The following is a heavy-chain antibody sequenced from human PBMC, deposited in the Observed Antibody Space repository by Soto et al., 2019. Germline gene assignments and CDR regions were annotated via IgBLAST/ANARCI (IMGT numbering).Heavy chain of an antibody. Sequence: SGSTLVNPTQTLTLTCTFSGVSFTTGGVGVGWIRQPPGTALEWLALIYWDGDERYRPSLRRRLTITKDNSKNQVFLTMTNMDPVDTATYYCARIGAVGASTSYFDLWGRGALVTVSS. V-gene: IGHV2-5*02. J-gene: IGHJ4*02. D-gene: IGHD1-26*01. CDR3: ARIGAVGASTSYFDL. CDR1: GVSFTTGGVG. CDR2: IYWDGDE.